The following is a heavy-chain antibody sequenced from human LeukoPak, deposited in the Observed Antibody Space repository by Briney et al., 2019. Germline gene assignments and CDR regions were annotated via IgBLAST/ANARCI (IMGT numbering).Heavy chain of an antibody. D-gene: IGHD1-26*01. CDR1: GFTFSSYW. CDR3: ASGNDAFDI. CDR2: IKQDGSEK. V-gene: IGHV3-7*01. J-gene: IGHJ3*02. Sequence: GGPLRLSCAASGFTFSSYWMSWVRQAPGKGLEWVANIKQDGSEKYYVDSVKGRFTVSRGSAKNSLYLQMNSLRAEDTAVYYCASGNDAFDIWGQGTMVTVSS.